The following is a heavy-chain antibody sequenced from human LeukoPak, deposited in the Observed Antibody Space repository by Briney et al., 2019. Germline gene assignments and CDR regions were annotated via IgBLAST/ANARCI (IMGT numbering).Heavy chain of an antibody. D-gene: IGHD2-2*01. J-gene: IGHJ6*03. CDR3: ARAVIPGAITHYMDV. V-gene: IGHV1-69*01. Sequence: SVKVSCKASGGTFSNYAINWVRQAPGQGLEWMGGIIPIFGTANCAQKFQGRVTITADESTSTAYMELSSLRSEDTAVYYCARAVIPGAITHYMDVWGKGTTVTVSS. CDR1: GGTFSNYA. CDR2: IIPIFGTA.